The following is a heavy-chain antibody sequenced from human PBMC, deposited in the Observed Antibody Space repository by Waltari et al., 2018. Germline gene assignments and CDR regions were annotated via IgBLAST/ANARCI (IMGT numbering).Heavy chain of an antibody. J-gene: IGHJ6*02. CDR3: ASDPGFANGMDG. CDR1: GFIVSNNS. V-gene: IGHV3-53*01. CDR2: TKGGGNT. Sequence: EVQLVESGGGLIQPGGYLRLSCAASGFIVSNNSMSWVRQAPGKGLEWVSVTKGGGNTFYSDSVKGRFTISTDDSSNTLSLQMNSLRVEDTAVYYCASDPGFANGMDGWGQGTTVTVSS.